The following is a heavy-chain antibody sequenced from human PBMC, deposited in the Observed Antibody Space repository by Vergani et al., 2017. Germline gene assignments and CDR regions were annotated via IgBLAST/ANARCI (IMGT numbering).Heavy chain of an antibody. V-gene: IGHV4-59*08. D-gene: IGHD2-2*01. J-gene: IGHJ1*01. Sequence: QVQLQESGPGLVKPSETLSLTCTVPGGSISSYYWSWIRQPPGKGLEWIGYIYYSGRTNYNPSLKSRVTMSVDTSKNQFALKLSSVTAADPAGYYCASLALVVVPAAECFQHWGQGTLVTVSS. CDR2: IYYSGRT. CDR1: GGSISSYY. CDR3: ASLALVVVPAAECFQH.